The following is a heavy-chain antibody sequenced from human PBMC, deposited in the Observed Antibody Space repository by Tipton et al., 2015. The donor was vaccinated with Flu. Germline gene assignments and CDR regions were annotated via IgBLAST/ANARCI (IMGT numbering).Heavy chain of an antibody. D-gene: IGHD1-14*01. CDR3: VGQPGGVRYFDF. J-gene: IGHJ2*01. CDR2: IYPGDSDT. CDR1: GYSFTNNW. Sequence: QLVQSGAQVNKPGESLKISCKASGYSFTNNWIGWVRQMPGKGLEWVGIIYPGDSDTRYSPSFQGQVTISADKSISTAYLQWSTLKASDTAMYYCVGQPGGVRYFDFWGRGTLVTVSP. V-gene: IGHV5-51*01.